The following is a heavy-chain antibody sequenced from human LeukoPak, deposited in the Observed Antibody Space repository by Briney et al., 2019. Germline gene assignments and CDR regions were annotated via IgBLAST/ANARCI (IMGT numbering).Heavy chain of an antibody. J-gene: IGHJ6*03. Sequence: KPSETLSLTCTVSGGSISSRSYYWGWIRQPPGKGLGWIGSISYSGSTYYNPSLKSRVTITVDTSKNQFSLKLNSVTAADTAVYYCARVNYDIQSTPLYYYYYYMDVWGKGTTVTVSS. CDR1: GGSISSRSYY. CDR3: ARVNYDIQSTPLYYYYYYMDV. D-gene: IGHD3-9*01. CDR2: ISYSGST. V-gene: IGHV4-39*07.